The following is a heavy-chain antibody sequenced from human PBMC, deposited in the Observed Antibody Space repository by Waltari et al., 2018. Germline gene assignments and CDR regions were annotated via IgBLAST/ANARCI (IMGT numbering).Heavy chain of an antibody. D-gene: IGHD5-12*01. CDR3: GRDRGRGLYLDS. Sequence: QLRLQESGPGLVRPSGPLSLTCDVSGDSVRSTYWWSWVRQSPGKGLEWIGQVHGSGKTNYNPSFASRVSVSLHTPANQFSLTVTSATAADTAVYYCGRDRGRGLYLDSWGQGTLVTVSP. V-gene: IGHV4-4*02. CDR1: GDSVRSTYW. CDR2: VHGSGKT. J-gene: IGHJ4*02.